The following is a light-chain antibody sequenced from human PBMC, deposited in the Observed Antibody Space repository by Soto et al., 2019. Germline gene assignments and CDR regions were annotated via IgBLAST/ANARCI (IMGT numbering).Light chain of an antibody. V-gene: IGKV3-15*01. CDR1: QSIIPF. J-gene: IGKJ1*01. CDR2: GAS. Sequence: ELVMRQSPATLAVAAGERATVACRAIQSIIPFLAWYQQKPGQAPRLLIYGASTRATGIPARFSGRGSGTAFPLTISRLQSEDFAVYYCQQYNNWPRTFGQGTKVDNK. CDR3: QQYNNWPRT.